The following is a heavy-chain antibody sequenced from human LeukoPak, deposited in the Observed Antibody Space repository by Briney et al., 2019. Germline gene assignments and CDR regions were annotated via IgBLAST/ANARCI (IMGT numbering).Heavy chain of an antibody. CDR3: ARDLDKYSSGWYGYFDY. D-gene: IGHD6-19*01. Sequence: GGSLRLSCAASGFTFSSYAMHWVRQAPGKGLEWVAVISYDGSNKYYAGSVKGRFTISRDNSKNTLYLQMNSLRAEDTAVYYCARDLDKYSSGWYGYFDYWGQGTLVTVSS. CDR2: ISYDGSNK. CDR1: GFTFSSYA. J-gene: IGHJ4*02. V-gene: IGHV3-30-3*01.